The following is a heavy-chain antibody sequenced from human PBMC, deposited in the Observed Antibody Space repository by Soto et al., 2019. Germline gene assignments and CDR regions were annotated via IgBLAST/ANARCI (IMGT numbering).Heavy chain of an antibody. CDR1: GFTFSDYY. Sequence: PGGSLRLSCAASGFTFSDYYMSWIRQAPGKGLEWVSYISSSGSTIYYADSVKGRFTISRDNAKNSLYLQMNSLRAEDTAVYYCASEIRWSLGSSSSGGPPMDVWGQGTTVTVSS. D-gene: IGHD6-6*01. CDR3: ASEIRWSLGSSSSGGPPMDV. V-gene: IGHV3-11*01. J-gene: IGHJ6*02. CDR2: ISSSGSTI.